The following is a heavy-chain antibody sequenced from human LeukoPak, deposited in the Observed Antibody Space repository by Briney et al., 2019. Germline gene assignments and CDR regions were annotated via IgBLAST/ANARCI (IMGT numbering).Heavy chain of an antibody. CDR1: GFTFSCYA. CDR3: AKVAMIVVVITTGYFQH. D-gene: IGHD3-22*01. Sequence: GGSLRLSCAASGFTFSCYAMSWVRQAPGKGLEWVSAISGSGGSTYYADSVKGRFTISRDNSKNTLYLQMNSLRAEDTAVYYCAKVAMIVVVITTGYFQHWGQGTLVTVSS. CDR2: ISGSGGST. V-gene: IGHV3-23*01. J-gene: IGHJ1*01.